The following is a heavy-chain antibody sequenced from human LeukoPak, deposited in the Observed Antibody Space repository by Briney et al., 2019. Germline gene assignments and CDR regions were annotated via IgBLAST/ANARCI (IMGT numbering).Heavy chain of an antibody. J-gene: IGHJ4*02. Sequence: SETLSLTCTVSGGSISSHYWSWIRQPPGKGLEWIGYIYYSGSTNYNPSLKSRVTISVDTSKNQFSLKLSSVTAADTAVYYCARDYGDYFDYWGQGTLVTVSS. V-gene: IGHV4-59*11. CDR3: ARDYGDYFDY. CDR1: GGSISSHY. D-gene: IGHD4-17*01. CDR2: IYYSGST.